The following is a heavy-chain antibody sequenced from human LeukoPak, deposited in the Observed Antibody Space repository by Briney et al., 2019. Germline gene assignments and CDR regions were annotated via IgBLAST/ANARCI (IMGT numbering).Heavy chain of an antibody. D-gene: IGHD6-13*01. CDR1: GGSISTSIYY. CDR3: ASARYSSSWYGTDY. Sequence: SETLSLTCTVSGGSISTSIYYWGWIRQPPGKGLEWIGSIYHSGSTYYNSSLKSRVTISVDTSKNQFSLKLSSVTAADTAVYYCASARYSSSWYGTDYWGQGTLVTVSS. CDR2: IYHSGST. J-gene: IGHJ4*02. V-gene: IGHV4-39*07.